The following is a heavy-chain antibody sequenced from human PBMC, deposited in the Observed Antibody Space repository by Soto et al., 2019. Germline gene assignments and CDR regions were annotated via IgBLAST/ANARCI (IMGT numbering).Heavy chain of an antibody. J-gene: IGHJ5*02. D-gene: IGHD6-25*01. CDR2: INHSGST. V-gene: IGHV4-34*01. Sequence: LETLSLTCAVYGGSFSGYYWSWILQPPGKGLEWIGEINHSGSTNYNPSLKSRVTISVDTSKNQFSLKLSSVTAADTAVYYCARGGRRLSSGWSIGGYNWFDPWGQGTLVPVSS. CDR3: ARGGRRLSSGWSIGGYNWFDP. CDR1: GGSFSGYY.